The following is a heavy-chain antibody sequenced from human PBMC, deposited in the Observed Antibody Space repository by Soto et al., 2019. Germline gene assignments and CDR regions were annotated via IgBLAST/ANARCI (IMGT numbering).Heavy chain of an antibody. J-gene: IGHJ4*02. CDR1: GYTLTELS. D-gene: IGHD1-20*01. V-gene: IGHV1-24*01. Sequence: ASVKVSCKVSGYTLTELSMRWVRQAPGKGLEWMGGFDPEDGETIYAQKFQGRVTMTEDTSTDTAYMELSSLRSEDTAVYYCATDTITGTYYFDYWGQGTLVTVSS. CDR2: FDPEDGET. CDR3: ATDTITGTYYFDY.